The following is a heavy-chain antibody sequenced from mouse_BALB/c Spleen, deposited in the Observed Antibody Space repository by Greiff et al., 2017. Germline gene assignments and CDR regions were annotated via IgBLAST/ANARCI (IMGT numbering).Heavy chain of an antibody. V-gene: IGHV5-17*02. CDR3: ASSDYGSSYAWFAY. J-gene: IGHJ3*01. Sequence: EVQRVESGGGLVQPGGSRKLSCAASGFTFSSFGMHWVRQAPEKGLEWVAYISSGSSTIYYADTVKGRFTISRDNPKNTLFLQMTSLRSEDTAMYYCASSDYGSSYAWFAYWGQGTLVTVSA. CDR1: GFTFSSFG. D-gene: IGHD1-1*01. CDR2: ISSGSSTI.